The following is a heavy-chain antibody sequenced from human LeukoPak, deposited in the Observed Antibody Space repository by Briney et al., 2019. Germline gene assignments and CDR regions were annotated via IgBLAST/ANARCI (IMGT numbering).Heavy chain of an antibody. CDR3: ARLFSSGWPYFYGLDA. CDR1: GGSNTSSGVH. Sequence: SDTLSLTCTVSGGSNTSSGVHWGWVRPPPGKALEWVGCVYYSVDTYHNPSLKSRVTISVDTSQNQFSLSLSSVTAAYTALYYSARLFSSGWPYFYGLDAWGQGTTVTVSS. J-gene: IGHJ6*02. D-gene: IGHD6-19*01. V-gene: IGHV4-39*01. CDR2: VYYSVDT.